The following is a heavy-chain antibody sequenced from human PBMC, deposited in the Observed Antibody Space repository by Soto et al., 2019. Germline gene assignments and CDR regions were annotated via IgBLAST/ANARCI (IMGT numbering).Heavy chain of an antibody. CDR3: ARHVGLKDYDILTGYYIEVGYYMDV. Sequence: SETLSLTCTVSGGSISSSSYYWGWIRQPPGKGLEWIGSIYYSGSTYYNPSLKSRVTISVDTSKNQFSLKLSSVTAADTAVYYCARHVGLKDYDILTGYYIEVGYYMDVWGKGTTVTVSS. CDR2: IYYSGST. CDR1: GGSISSSSYY. V-gene: IGHV4-39*01. J-gene: IGHJ6*03. D-gene: IGHD3-9*01.